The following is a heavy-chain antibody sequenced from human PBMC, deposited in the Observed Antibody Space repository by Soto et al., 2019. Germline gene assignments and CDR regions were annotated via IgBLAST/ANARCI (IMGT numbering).Heavy chain of an antibody. CDR3: ARDPRGRPFDY. CDR2: INHSGST. Sequence: SETLSLTCAVYGGSFSGYYWSWIRQPPGKGLEWIGEINHSGSTNYNPSLKSRVTISVDTSKNQFSLKLSSVTAADTAVYYCARDPRGRPFDYWGQGTLVTVSS. J-gene: IGHJ4*02. D-gene: IGHD1-1*01. CDR1: GGSFSGYY. V-gene: IGHV4-34*01.